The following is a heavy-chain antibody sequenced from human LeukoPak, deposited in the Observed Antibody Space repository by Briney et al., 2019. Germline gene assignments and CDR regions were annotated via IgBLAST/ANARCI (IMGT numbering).Heavy chain of an antibody. CDR3: AKEPQKWEPYDGYYFDY. D-gene: IGHD1-26*01. V-gene: IGHV3-23*01. Sequence: GGTLRLSCAASGFTFSSYGMGWVRQAPGKGLEWVSAISGSGGSTYYADSVKGRFTISRDNSKNTLYLQMNSLRAEDTAVYYCAKEPQKWEPYDGYYFDYWGQGTLVTVSS. J-gene: IGHJ4*02. CDR1: GFTFSSYG. CDR2: ISGSGGST.